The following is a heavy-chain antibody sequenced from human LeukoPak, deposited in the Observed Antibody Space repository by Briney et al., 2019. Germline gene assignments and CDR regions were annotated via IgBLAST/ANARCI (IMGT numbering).Heavy chain of an antibody. CDR3: ARGDDESLDH. J-gene: IGHJ4*02. CDR2: IYTDGSYT. V-gene: IGHV3-74*01. Sequence: GGSLRLSCAASGFVFSSYWMHWVRQAPGKGLVWVSRIYTDGSYTNYADSVKGRFTIFRDNAKNTLSLHMNSLRAEDMAVYYCARGDDESLDHWGQGTLVTVSS. CDR1: GFVFSSYW. D-gene: IGHD3-16*01.